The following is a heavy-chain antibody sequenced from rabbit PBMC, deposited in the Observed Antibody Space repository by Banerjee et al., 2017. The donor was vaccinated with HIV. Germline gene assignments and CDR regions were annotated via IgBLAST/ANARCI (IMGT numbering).Heavy chain of an antibody. CDR1: GFSFSSSYW. V-gene: IGHV1S45*01. CDR2: IYAGSSGST. D-gene: IGHD6-1*01. Sequence: QEQLEESGGDLVKPEGSLTLTCTASGFSFSSSYWICWVRQAPGKGLEWIACIYAGSSGSTYYASWAKGRFTISKTSSTTVTLQMTSLTAADTATYFCARDYINGYTDYVFNLWGPGTLVTVS. J-gene: IGHJ4*01. CDR3: ARDYINGYTDYVFNL.